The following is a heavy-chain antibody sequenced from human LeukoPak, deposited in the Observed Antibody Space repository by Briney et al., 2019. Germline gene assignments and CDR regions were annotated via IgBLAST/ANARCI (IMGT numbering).Heavy chain of an antibody. CDR2: ISWNSGSI. V-gene: IGHV3-9*03. CDR3: AKDKLSSGLDAFDI. J-gene: IGHJ3*02. D-gene: IGHD3-22*01. Sequence: GGSLRLSCAASGFTFDDYAMHWVRQAPGKGLEWVSGISWNSGSIGYADSVKGRFTISRDNAKNSLYLQMNSLRAEDMALYYCAKDKLSSGLDAFDIWGQGTMVTVSS. CDR1: GFTFDDYA.